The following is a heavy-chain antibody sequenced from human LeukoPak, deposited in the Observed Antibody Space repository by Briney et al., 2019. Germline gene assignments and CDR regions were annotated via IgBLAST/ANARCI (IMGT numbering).Heavy chain of an antibody. CDR1: GDSITNSYW. D-gene: IGHD5-12*01. CDR3: ARAGGRDFHFDS. Sequence: SETLSLTCAVSGDSITNSYWWTWVRQSPGKGLEWVGETYYSGNTNYNPSLKSRVTMSVDKSKNQFSLKLSSVTAADTAFYYCARAGGRDFHFDSWGQGTLVTVSS. V-gene: IGHV4-4*02. CDR2: TYYSGNT. J-gene: IGHJ4*02.